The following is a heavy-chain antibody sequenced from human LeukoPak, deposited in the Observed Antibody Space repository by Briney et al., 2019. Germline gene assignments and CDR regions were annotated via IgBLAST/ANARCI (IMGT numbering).Heavy chain of an antibody. CDR1: GFTFSNHG. CDR2: ISPSGDIT. V-gene: IGHV3-23*01. CDR3: VKLSRDIVVVPAAPSSRSYYYYYYMDV. D-gene: IGHD2-2*01. Sequence: PGGSLRLSCAASGFTFSNHGMNWVRQAPGKGLEWVSGISPSGDITYYADSVKGRFTISRDNSKNTLYLQMNSLRAEDTAVYYCVKLSRDIVVVPAAPSSRSYYYYYYMDVWGKGTTVTISS. J-gene: IGHJ6*03.